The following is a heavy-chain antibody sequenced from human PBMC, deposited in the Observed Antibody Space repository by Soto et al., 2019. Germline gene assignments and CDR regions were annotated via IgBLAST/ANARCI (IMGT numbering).Heavy chain of an antibody. Sequence: QVQLVQSGAEVKRPGSSVKVSCKASGGTFTSYTISWVRQAPGQGLEWMGRTIPIVGLANYAQKFQGRVTITADKSTSTAYMELSSLRSEDTAVYYCARDVSDILTGSNWFDPWCQGTLVTVSS. D-gene: IGHD3-9*01. CDR3: ARDVSDILTGSNWFDP. CDR2: TIPIVGLA. V-gene: IGHV1-69*08. J-gene: IGHJ5*02. CDR1: GGTFTSYT.